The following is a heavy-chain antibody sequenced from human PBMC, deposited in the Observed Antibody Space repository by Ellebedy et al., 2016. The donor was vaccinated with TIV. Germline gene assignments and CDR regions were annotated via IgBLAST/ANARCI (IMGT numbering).Heavy chain of an antibody. CDR1: GFMFWRRW. J-gene: IGHJ4*02. CDR2: MKQDGSEK. Sequence: PGGSLRLSCAASGFMFWRRWMSWVRQAPGKGLEWVANMKQDGSEKYYVGSVKGRFTISRDNAKNSLYLQMNSLRAEDTAVYYCATGSLHDWGQGTLVTVSP. CDR3: ATGSLHD. V-gene: IGHV3-7*03. D-gene: IGHD6-25*01.